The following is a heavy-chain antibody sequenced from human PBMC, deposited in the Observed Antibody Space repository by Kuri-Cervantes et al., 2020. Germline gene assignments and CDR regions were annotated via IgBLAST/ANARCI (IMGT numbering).Heavy chain of an antibody. V-gene: IGHV1-8*01. D-gene: IGHD3-9*01. CDR2: MNPNSGNT. CDR3: ARESWLVARRASDI. CDR1: GYTFTSYD. Sequence: ASVKVSCKASGYTFTSYDINWVRQATGQGLEWMGWMNPNSGNTGYAQKFQGRVTITRDTSASTAYMELSSLRSEDTAVYYCARESWLVARRASDIWGQGTMVTVSS. J-gene: IGHJ3*02.